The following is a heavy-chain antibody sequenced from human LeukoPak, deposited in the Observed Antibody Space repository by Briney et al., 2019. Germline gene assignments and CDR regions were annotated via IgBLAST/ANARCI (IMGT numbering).Heavy chain of an antibody. Sequence: GGSLRLSCAASGFTFSSYWMHWVRQAPGKGLVWVSRIKSDGSSIMYADSVKGRFTISRDNAKSTLYLQMNSLRAEDTAVYYCARDLDFGGHSNFDYWGQGTLVTVSS. D-gene: IGHD4-23*01. CDR3: ARDLDFGGHSNFDY. J-gene: IGHJ4*02. CDR1: GFTFSSYW. CDR2: IKSDGSSI. V-gene: IGHV3-74*03.